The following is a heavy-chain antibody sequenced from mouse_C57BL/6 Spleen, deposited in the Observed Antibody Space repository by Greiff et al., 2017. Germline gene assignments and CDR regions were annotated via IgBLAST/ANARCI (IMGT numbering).Heavy chain of an antibody. J-gene: IGHJ4*01. CDR3: AREDAMDY. Sequence: EVMLVESGGGLVKPGGSLKLSCAASGFTFSDYGMHWVRQAPGQGLEWVAYISSGSSTIYYADTVKGRFTISRDNAKNTLFLQMTSLRSEDTAMYYCAREDAMDYWGQGTSVTVSS. CDR1: GFTFSDYG. V-gene: IGHV5-17*01. CDR2: ISSGSSTI.